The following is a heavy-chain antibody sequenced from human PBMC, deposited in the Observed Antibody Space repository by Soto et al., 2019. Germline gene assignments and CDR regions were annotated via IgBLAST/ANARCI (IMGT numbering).Heavy chain of an antibody. CDR3: AKSPGRYYYDSSGYYQYDY. CDR1: GFTFSSYA. J-gene: IGHJ4*02. V-gene: IGHV3-23*01. CDR2: ISGSGVST. Sequence: GGSLRLSCAASGFTFSSYAMSWVRQAPGKGLEWVSAISGSGVSTYYADSVKGRFTISRDNSKNTLYLQMNSLRAEDTAVYYCAKSPGRYYYDSSGYYQYDYWGQGTLVTVSS. D-gene: IGHD3-22*01.